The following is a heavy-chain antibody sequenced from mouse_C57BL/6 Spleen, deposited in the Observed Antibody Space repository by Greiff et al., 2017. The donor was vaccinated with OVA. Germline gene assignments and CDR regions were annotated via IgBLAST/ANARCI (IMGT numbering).Heavy chain of an antibody. J-gene: IGHJ3*01. CDR1: GFNIKDYY. V-gene: IGHV14-2*01. CDR2: IDPEDGDT. CDR3: ARRAY. Sequence: VQLQQSGAELVKPGASVKLSCTASGFNIKDYYMHWVKQRPEQGLEWIGRIDPEDGDTNYAQKFQGKATITADTSSSTAYLQLSSLTSEDTAVYYCARRAYWGQGTLVTVSA.